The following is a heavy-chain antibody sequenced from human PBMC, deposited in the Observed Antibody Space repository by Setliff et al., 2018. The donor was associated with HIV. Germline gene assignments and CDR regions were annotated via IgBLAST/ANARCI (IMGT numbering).Heavy chain of an antibody. J-gene: IGHJ4*02. CDR3: TTEPDTTMADLIPDY. Sequence: GESLKISCAASGFTFSHAWMRWVRQAPGKGLEWVGRIKSRTEDGTTDYAAPVKGRFTISRDDSKNTLYLQMNSLKTEDTAVYYCTTEPDTTMADLIPDYWGQGTLVTVSS. D-gene: IGHD5-18*01. CDR2: IKSRTEDGTT. V-gene: IGHV3-15*01. CDR1: GFTFSHAW.